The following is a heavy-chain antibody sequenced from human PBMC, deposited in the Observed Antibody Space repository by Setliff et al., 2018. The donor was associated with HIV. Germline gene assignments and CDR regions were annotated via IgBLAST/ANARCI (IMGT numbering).Heavy chain of an antibody. Sequence: SETLSLTCTVAGGSISSGGYYWSWIRQHPEKGLEGIGYVYYNGDTYYNPSLKSRVTLSVDTSKNQFSLNLSSVTAADTAVYYGVRVWLHKDVDKPRFDPWGQRILVTVSS. J-gene: IGHJ5*02. V-gene: IGHV4-31*03. CDR1: GGSISSGGYY. D-gene: IGHD5-12*01. CDR2: VYYNGDT. CDR3: VRVWLHKDVDKPRFDP.